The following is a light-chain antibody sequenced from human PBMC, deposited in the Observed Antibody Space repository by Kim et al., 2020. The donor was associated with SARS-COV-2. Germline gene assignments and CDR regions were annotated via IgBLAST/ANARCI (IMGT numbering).Light chain of an antibody. CDR3: GTWDSSLSAWV. V-gene: IGLV1-51*01. Sequence: GQKVTIPCSGSSSNIGNNYGSWYQQLPGTAPKLLIYDNNKRPSGIPDRFSGSKSGTSATLGITGLQTGDEADYYCGTWDSSLSAWVFGGGTQLTVL. CDR2: DNN. CDR1: SSNIGNNY. J-gene: IGLJ3*02.